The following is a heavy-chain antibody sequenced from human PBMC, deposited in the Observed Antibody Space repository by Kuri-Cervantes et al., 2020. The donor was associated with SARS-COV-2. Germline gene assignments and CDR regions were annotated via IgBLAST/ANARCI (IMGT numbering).Heavy chain of an antibody. J-gene: IGHJ6*02. CDR3: ARDDFGTRGYYYYGMDV. CDR1: GYTFTSYY. Sequence: ASVKVSCKASGYTFTSYYMHWVRQAPGQGLEWMGWISAYNGNTNYAQKLQGRVTMTTDTSTSTAYMELRSLRPDDTAVYYCARDDFGTRGYYYYGMDVWGQGPTVTVSS. D-gene: IGHD3-3*01. CDR2: ISAYNGNT. V-gene: IGHV1-18*04.